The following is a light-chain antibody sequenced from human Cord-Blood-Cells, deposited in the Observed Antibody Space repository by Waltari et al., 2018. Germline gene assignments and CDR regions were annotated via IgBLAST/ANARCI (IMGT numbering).Light chain of an antibody. CDR1: SSHVARHNL. CDR2: EGS. CDR3: CSYAGSSTLV. V-gene: IGLV2-23*01. J-gene: IGLJ3*02. Sequence: QSALTQPASVSGSPGQSITISCTATSSHVARHNLVSWYQQHPGKAPKLMLYEGSKRPSGVSNRFSGSKSGNTASLTISGLQAEDEADYYCCSYAGSSTLVFGGGTKLTVL.